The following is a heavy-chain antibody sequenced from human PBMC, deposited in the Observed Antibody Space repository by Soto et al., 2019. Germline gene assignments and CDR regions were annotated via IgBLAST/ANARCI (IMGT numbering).Heavy chain of an antibody. Sequence: QLRLVRFGPEVKKPGSSVKVSCKALGATLSHFGASGVGQAPGKGLEGRGGTTAILGTRDYAQKFQGGMTITSDESTTTSYMELNSLTSDDTAVYYCAAGDSSDTGDHWGQGTLVTVSS. D-gene: IGHD5-18*01. CDR2: TTAILGTR. J-gene: IGHJ4*02. CDR1: GATLSHFG. CDR3: AAGDSSDTGDH. V-gene: IGHV1-69*01.